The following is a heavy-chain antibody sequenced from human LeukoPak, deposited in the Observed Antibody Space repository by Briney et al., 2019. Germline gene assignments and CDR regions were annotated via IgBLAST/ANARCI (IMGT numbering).Heavy chain of an antibody. CDR3: AKDFWPDRSTWYGASDM. CDR1: GFTFDDYA. CDR2: ISWNGGRR. D-gene: IGHD3-10*01. J-gene: IGHJ3*02. V-gene: IGHV3-9*01. Sequence: GGSLRLSCAASGFTFDDYAMHWVRQAPGKGLEWVSAISWNGGRRGYADFVKGRFTISRDNAKNSLYLQMNSLRAEDTALYYRAKDFWPDRSTWYGASDMWGQGTMVTVSS.